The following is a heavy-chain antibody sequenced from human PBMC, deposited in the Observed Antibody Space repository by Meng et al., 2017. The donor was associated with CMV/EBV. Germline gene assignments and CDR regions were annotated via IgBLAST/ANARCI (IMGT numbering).Heavy chain of an antibody. J-gene: IGHJ4*02. CDR3: ARGGVEMATIGYYFDY. Sequence: QVPLQQWGAGLLKPSETLSRTCAVYGGYFSGYYWSWIRQPPGKGLEWIGEINHSGSTNYNPSLKSRVTISVDTSKNQFSLKLSSVTAADTAVYYCARGGVEMATIGYYFDYWGQGTLVTVSS. V-gene: IGHV4-34*01. CDR1: GGYFSGYY. CDR2: INHSGST. D-gene: IGHD5-24*01.